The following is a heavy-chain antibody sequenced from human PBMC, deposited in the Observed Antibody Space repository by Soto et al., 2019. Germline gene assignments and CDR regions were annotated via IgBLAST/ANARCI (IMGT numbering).Heavy chain of an antibody. CDR2: ISGGGDTT. CDR3: AKGRGGSGSLTPRVDF. V-gene: IGHV3-23*01. CDR1: GFTFNNYA. J-gene: IGHJ4*02. D-gene: IGHD3-10*01. Sequence: EVQLLESGGGLVQPGGSLRLSCAASGFTFNNYAMTWVRQAPGKGLEWVSAISGGGDTTSYADSVKGRFTVSRDGSKNTLYLKRSSLGAEDTALYYCAKGRGGSGSLTPRVDFWGQGTLVTVSS.